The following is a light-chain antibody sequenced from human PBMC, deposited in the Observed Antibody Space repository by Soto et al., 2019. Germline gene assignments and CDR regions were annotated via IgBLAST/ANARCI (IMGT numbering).Light chain of an antibody. CDR3: QQYNNWPI. V-gene: IGKV1-5*03. J-gene: IGKJ5*01. Sequence: DIQMTQSPSTLSASVGDRVTITCRASESISNFLAWYQQKPGKAPNLLIYKASSLESGVPSRFSGSGSGTEFTLTISSLQSEDFAVYYCQQYNNWPIFGQGTRLEIK. CDR2: KAS. CDR1: ESISNF.